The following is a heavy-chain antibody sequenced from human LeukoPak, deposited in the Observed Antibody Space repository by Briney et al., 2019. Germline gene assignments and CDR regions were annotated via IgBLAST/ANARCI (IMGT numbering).Heavy chain of an antibody. D-gene: IGHD3-3*01. J-gene: IGHJ4*02. CDR3: AKDYYDFWSGFYTWYFDY. V-gene: IGHV3-30*02. CDR1: GFTFSSYG. CDR2: IQSDGSNK. Sequence: PGGSLRLSCAASGFTFSSYGMHWVRQAPGKGLEWVAFIQSDGSNKYYADSVKGRFTISRDNSKNTLYLQMNSLRAEDTAVYYCAKDYYDFWSGFYTWYFDYWGQGTLVTVSS.